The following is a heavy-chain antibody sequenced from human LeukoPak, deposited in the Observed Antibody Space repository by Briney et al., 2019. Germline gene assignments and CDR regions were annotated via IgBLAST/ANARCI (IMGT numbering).Heavy chain of an antibody. CDR3: AKGHYYGSGSLGY. V-gene: IGHV3-23*01. D-gene: IGHD3-10*01. Sequence: GRSLRLSCAASGFTFSSYGMSWVRQAPGKGLEWVSAIGGRDGSTYYADSVKGRFTISRDNSKNTLYVQMNSLRAEDTAVYYCAKGHYYGSGSLGYWGQGTLVTVSS. CDR2: IGGRDGST. J-gene: IGHJ4*02. CDR1: GFTFSSYG.